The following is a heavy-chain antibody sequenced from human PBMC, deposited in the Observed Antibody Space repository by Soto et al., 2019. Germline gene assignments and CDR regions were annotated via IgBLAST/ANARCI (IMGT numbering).Heavy chain of an antibody. D-gene: IGHD3-3*01. CDR1: GGTFSSYA. V-gene: IGHV1-69*01. J-gene: IGHJ6*02. Sequence: QVQLVQSGAEVKKPGSSVKVSCKASGGTFSSYAISWVRQAPGQGLEWMGGIIPIFGTANYAQKFQGRVTITADETTSTAYMELSRLRSEDTAVYYCARGAVFGVVIGYYYYGMDVCGQGTTVTVSS. CDR3: ARGAVFGVVIGYYYYGMDV. CDR2: IIPIFGTA.